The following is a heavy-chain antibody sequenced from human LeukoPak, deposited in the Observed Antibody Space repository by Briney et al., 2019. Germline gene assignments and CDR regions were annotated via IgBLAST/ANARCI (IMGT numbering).Heavy chain of an antibody. J-gene: IGHJ4*02. CDR2: ITANGGGT. V-gene: IGHV3-64D*09. CDR1: GFTFSNYA. CDR3: AKATPHFFDY. Sequence: PGVSLRLSCSASGFTFSNYAMHWVRQAPGKRLEYVSAITANGGGTYYADSVRGRFTISRDNSRDTVYLQMSSLRPEDTAMYYCAKATPHFFDYWGQGMLVTVSS.